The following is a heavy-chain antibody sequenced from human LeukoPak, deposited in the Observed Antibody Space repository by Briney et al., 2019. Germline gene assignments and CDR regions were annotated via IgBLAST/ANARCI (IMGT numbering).Heavy chain of an antibody. CDR1: GFIFSNNY. V-gene: IGHV3-53*01. D-gene: IGHD3-3*01. J-gene: IGHJ6*02. Sequence: GGSLRLSCAASGFIFSNNYMSWVRQAPGKGLEWVSVIYSDGSTYYADSVRGRFTISRDNSKNTLYLQMDSLRAEDTAVYYCAKDQYSIFGNYYGMDVWGQGTTVTVSS. CDR3: AKDQYSIFGNYYGMDV. CDR2: IYSDGST.